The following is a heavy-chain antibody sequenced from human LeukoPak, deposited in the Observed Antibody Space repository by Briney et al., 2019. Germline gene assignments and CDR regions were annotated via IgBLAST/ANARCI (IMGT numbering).Heavy chain of an antibody. Sequence: ASVKVSCKASGGTFSSYAISWVRQAPGQGLEWIGGIIAIFGTANYAQKFQGRVTITADESTSTSYMELSSLRSEDTAVYYCARDVGSSGYYRAFDIWGQGTMVTVSS. CDR2: IIAIFGTA. J-gene: IGHJ3*02. CDR1: GGTFSSYA. CDR3: ARDVGSSGYYRAFDI. D-gene: IGHD3-22*01. V-gene: IGHV1-69*13.